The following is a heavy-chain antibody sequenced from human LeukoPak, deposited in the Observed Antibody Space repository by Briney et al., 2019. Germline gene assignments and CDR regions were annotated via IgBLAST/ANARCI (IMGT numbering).Heavy chain of an antibody. Sequence: SVKVSCKASGGTFSSYAISWVRQAPGQGLEWMGRIIPIFGIANYAQKFQGRVTITADKSTSTACMELSSLRSEDTAVYYCARGPRIAVVDYYYYGMDVWGQGTTVTVSS. CDR2: IIPIFGIA. D-gene: IGHD6-19*01. J-gene: IGHJ6*02. V-gene: IGHV1-69*04. CDR1: GGTFSSYA. CDR3: ARGPRIAVVDYYYYGMDV.